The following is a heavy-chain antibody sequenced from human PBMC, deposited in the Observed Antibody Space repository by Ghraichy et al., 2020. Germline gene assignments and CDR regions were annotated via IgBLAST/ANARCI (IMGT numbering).Heavy chain of an antibody. J-gene: IGHJ4*02. V-gene: IGHV4-30-4*01. CDR1: GGSINSYDYY. CDR2: IYRSGST. CDR3: ARDSDYYGSGSSGFFDY. Sequence: SETLSLTCPVSGGSINSYDYYWSWIRQPPGMGLEWIGYIYRSGSTFYNPSLRGRVTLSVDPSKNQFSLRLNSVTAADTAVYYCARDSDYYGSGSSGFFDYWGQGTLVTVSS. D-gene: IGHD3-10*01.